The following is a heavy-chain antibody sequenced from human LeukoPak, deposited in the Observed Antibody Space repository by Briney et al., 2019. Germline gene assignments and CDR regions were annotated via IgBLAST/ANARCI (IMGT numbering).Heavy chain of an antibody. Sequence: SVKVSCEASGGTFSSYAISWVRQAPGQGLEWMGRIIPILGIANYAQKFQGRVTITADKSTSTAYMELSSLRSEDTAVYYCARAGDCSGGSCYLKYYYYYGMDVWGQGTTVTVSS. CDR3: ARAGDCSGGSCYLKYYYYYGMDV. D-gene: IGHD2-15*01. CDR2: IIPILGIA. V-gene: IGHV1-69*04. CDR1: GGTFSSYA. J-gene: IGHJ6*02.